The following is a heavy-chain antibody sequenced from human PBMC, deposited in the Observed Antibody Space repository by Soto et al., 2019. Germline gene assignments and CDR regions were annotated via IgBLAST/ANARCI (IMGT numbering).Heavy chain of an antibody. CDR3: ARVDYYDKAY. V-gene: IGHV3-48*03. CDR1: GFTFSSYE. CDR2: ISSSGSTI. J-gene: IGHJ4*02. Sequence: GGSLRLSCAASGFTFSSYEMNWVRQAPGKGLEWVSYISSSGSTIYYADSVKGRFTISRDNAKNSLYLQMNSLRAEDTAVYYCARVDYYDKAYWGQGTLVTVSS. D-gene: IGHD3-22*01.